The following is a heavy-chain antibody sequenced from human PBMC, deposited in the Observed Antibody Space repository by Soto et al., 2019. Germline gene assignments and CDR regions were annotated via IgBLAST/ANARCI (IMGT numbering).Heavy chain of an antibody. J-gene: IGHJ6*03. CDR2: ISGSGGST. D-gene: IGHD6-13*01. CDR1: GFTFSSYA. V-gene: IGHV3-23*01. CDR3: ATTGNTAADDYYYYYYMDV. Sequence: EVQLLESGGGLVQPGGSLRLSCAASGFTFSSYAMSWVRQAPGKGLEWVSAISGSGGSTYYADSVKGRFTISRDNSKNTLYLQMNSLRAEDTAVYYCATTGNTAADDYYYYYYMDVWGKGTTVTVSS.